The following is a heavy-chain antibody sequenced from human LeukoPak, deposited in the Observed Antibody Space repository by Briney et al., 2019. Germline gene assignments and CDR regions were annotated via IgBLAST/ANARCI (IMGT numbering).Heavy chain of an antibody. CDR3: ASQISRMVRGVIEDY. J-gene: IGHJ4*02. CDR2: IIPIFGTA. V-gene: IGHV1-69*05. Sequence: SVKVSCKASGGTFSSYAISWVRQAPGQGLEWMGRIIPIFGTANYAQKFQGRVTITTDESTSTAYMELSSLSSEDTAVYYCASQISRMVRGVIEDYWGQGTLVTVSS. D-gene: IGHD3-10*01. CDR1: GGTFSSYA.